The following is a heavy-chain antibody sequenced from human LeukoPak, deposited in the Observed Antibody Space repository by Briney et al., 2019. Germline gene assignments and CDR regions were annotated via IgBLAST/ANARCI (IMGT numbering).Heavy chain of an antibody. CDR3: ARQNRVAVAGTRPSFFYYYYYYMDV. CDR1: GGSISSYY. Sequence: SETLSLTCTVSGGSISSYYWSWIRQPPGKGLEWIGYIYYSGSTNYNPSLKSRVTISVDTSKNQFSLKLSSVTAADTAVYYCARQNRVAVAGTRPSFFYYYYYYMDVWGKGTTVTISS. V-gene: IGHV4-59*08. J-gene: IGHJ6*03. D-gene: IGHD6-19*01. CDR2: IYYSGST.